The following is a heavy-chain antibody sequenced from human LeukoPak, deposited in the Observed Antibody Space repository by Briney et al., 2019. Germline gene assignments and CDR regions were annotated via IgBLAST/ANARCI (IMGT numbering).Heavy chain of an antibody. V-gene: IGHV1-69-2*01. CDR3: ATDRRDGYTDPFDY. CDR1: GYTFTDYY. CDR2: VDPEDGET. Sequence: ASVKASCKVSGYTFTDYYMHWVQQAPGKGLEWMGLVDPEDGETIYAEKFQGRVTITADTSTDTAYMELSSLRSEDTAVYYCATDRRDGYTDPFDYWGQGTLDTVSS. J-gene: IGHJ4*02. D-gene: IGHD5-24*01.